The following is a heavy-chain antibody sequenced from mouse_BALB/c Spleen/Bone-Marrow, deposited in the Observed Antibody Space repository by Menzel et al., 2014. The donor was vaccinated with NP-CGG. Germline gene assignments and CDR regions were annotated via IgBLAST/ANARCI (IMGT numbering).Heavy chain of an antibody. D-gene: IGHD4-1*01. CDR3: ARWGKLGRGYFDV. Sequence: VQLQQSGAELVKPGASVKLSCTASGFNIKDTYMHWVKQRPEQGLEWIGRIDPANGNTKYDPKFQGKATITADTSSNIAYLQLSSLTSEDTAVYYCARWGKLGRGYFDVWGAGTTVTVSS. CDR1: GFNIKDTY. CDR2: IDPANGNT. V-gene: IGHV14-3*02. J-gene: IGHJ1*01.